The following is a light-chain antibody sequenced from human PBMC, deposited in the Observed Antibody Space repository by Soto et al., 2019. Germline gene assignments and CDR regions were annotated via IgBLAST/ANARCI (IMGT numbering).Light chain of an antibody. V-gene: IGKV3-15*01. CDR3: QQYKGLPPR. CDR1: QSVSSY. CDR2: VAS. Sequence: EMVMTQSPATLSVSPGERVTLSCRASQSVSSYLAWYQQKPGQPPRLLIYVASTRSAGIPARFRGSGSGTDFTLTISSMQSEDFAVYYCQQYKGLPPRFGQGTKVEIK. J-gene: IGKJ1*01.